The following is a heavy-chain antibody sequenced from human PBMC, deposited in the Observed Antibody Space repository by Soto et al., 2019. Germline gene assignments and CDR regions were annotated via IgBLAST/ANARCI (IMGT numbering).Heavy chain of an antibody. V-gene: IGHV3-23*01. J-gene: IGHJ4*02. CDR3: AKDREFLEWLPEVFDY. CDR2: ISGSGGST. CDR1: GFTFSSYA. Sequence: GGSLRLSCAASGFTFSSYAMSWVRQAPGKGLEWVSAISGSGGSTYYADSVKGRFTISRDNSKNTLYLQMNSLRAEDTAVYYCAKDREFLEWLPEVFDYWGQGTLVTVSS. D-gene: IGHD3-3*01.